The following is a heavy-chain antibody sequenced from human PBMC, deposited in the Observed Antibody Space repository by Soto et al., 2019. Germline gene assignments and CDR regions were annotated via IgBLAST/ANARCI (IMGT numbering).Heavy chain of an antibody. CDR2: IYCSGST. CDR1: GGSISSGGYY. CDR3: ASRGLIAAAGIDY. J-gene: IGHJ4*02. D-gene: IGHD6-13*01. V-gene: IGHV4-31*03. Sequence: QVQLQESGPGLVKPSQTLSLTCTVSGGSISSGGYYWSWIRQHPGKGLEWIGYIYCSGSTYYNPSLKSRVTISVDTSKNQFSLKLSSVTAADTAVYYCASRGLIAAAGIDYWGQGTLVTVSS.